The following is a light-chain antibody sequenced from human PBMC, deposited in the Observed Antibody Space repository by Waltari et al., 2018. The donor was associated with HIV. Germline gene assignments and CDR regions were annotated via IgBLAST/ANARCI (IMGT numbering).Light chain of an antibody. CDR3: QHYGSSL. J-gene: IGKJ3*01. V-gene: IGKV3-20*01. CDR2: AAS. Sequence: EIVLTQSPGTLSLSPGERATLSCRSSQSVTSSYLAWYQQKPGRALRLLIYAASRRATGIPDRFSGIGSGTDFTLTISRLEPEDFAVYYCQHYGSSLFGPGTKVDIK. CDR1: QSVTSSY.